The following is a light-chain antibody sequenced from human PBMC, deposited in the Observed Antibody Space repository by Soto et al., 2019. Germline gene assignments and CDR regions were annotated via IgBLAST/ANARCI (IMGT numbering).Light chain of an antibody. Sequence: QSVLTKSPSASASLGASVKLTCTLSSGHSNYAIAWHQQQPEKGPRYLMNVNSDGSHTKGDGIPDRFSGSSSGAERYLNISSLQSEDEADYYCQTWDTGTVVFGGGTKVTVL. CDR1: SGHSNYA. CDR3: QTWDTGTVV. J-gene: IGLJ2*01. V-gene: IGLV4-69*01. CDR2: VNSDGSH.